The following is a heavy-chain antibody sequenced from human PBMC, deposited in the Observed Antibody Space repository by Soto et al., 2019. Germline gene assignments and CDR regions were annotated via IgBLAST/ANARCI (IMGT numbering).Heavy chain of an antibody. CDR2: IIPIFGTA. CDR3: ANKEIVVVVAAEHAFDI. CDR1: GGTFSSYA. D-gene: IGHD2-15*01. Sequence: SVKVSCKASGGTFSSYAISWVRQAPGQGLEWMGGIIPIFGTANYAQKFQGRVTITADESTSTAYIELSSLRSEDTAVYYCANKEIVVVVAAEHAFDICGQGTMVTVSS. J-gene: IGHJ3*02. V-gene: IGHV1-69*13.